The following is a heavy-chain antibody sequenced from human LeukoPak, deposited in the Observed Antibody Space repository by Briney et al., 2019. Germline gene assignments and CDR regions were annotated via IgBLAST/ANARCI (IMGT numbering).Heavy chain of an antibody. CDR3: ARDPVGEQWLVDWSPYYYYGMDV. CDR1: GYTFTSYY. J-gene: IGHJ6*02. CDR2: INPSGGST. V-gene: IGHV1-46*01. Sequence: ASVKVSCKASGYTFTSYYMHWVRQAPGQGLEWMGIINPSGGSTSYAQKFQGRVTMTRDTSTSTVYMELSSLRSDDTAVYYCARDPVGEQWLVDWSPYYYYGMDVWGQGTTVTVSS. D-gene: IGHD6-19*01.